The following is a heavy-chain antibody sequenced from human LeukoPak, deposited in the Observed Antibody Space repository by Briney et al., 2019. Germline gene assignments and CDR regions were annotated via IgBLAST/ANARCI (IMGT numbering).Heavy chain of an antibody. CDR1: GGSISSSSYY. J-gene: IGHJ4*02. D-gene: IGHD5-24*01. Sequence: PSETLSLTCTVSGGSISSSSYYWGWVRQAPGKGLEWVSSISSSSSYIYYADSVKGRFTISRDNAKNSLYLQMNSLRAEDTAVYYCAREEAKRDGYIYYLDYWGQGTLVTVSS. V-gene: IGHV3-21*01. CDR3: AREEAKRDGYIYYLDY. CDR2: ISSSSSYI.